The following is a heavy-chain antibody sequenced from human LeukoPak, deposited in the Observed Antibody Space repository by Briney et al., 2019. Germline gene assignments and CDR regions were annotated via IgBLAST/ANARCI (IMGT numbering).Heavy chain of an antibody. CDR1: GFTFSNYW. CDR2: IKLDGRVT. D-gene: IGHD2-8*02. V-gene: IGHV3-7*01. Sequence: GGALRLSCAAFGFTFSNYWMIWVGQAPGKGIELVDIIKLDGRVTYYVDCVKGRFSISRNNAKTSVYLQMNNLRAEDTAVYYCARAGTGLDYWGQGTLVTVSS. CDR3: ARAGTGLDY. J-gene: IGHJ4*02.